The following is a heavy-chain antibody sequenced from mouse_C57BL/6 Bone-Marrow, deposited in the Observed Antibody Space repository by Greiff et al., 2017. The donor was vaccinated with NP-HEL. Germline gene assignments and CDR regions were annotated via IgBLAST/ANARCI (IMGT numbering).Heavy chain of an antibody. CDR2: IWSGGST. V-gene: IGHV2-2*01. Sequence: QVQLKESGPGLVQPSQSLSITCTVSGFSLTSYGVHWVRQSPGKGLEWLGVIWSGGSTDYNAAFISRLSISKDNSKSQVFFKMNSLQADDTAIYYCARTHYYYGFYAMDYWGQGTSVTVSS. CDR3: ARTHYYYGFYAMDY. J-gene: IGHJ4*01. CDR1: GFSLTSYG. D-gene: IGHD1-1*01.